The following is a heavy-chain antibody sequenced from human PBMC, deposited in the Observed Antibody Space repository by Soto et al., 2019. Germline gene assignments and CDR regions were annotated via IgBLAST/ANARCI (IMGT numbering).Heavy chain of an antibody. V-gene: IGHV1-2*02. CDR2: INPYSGGA. D-gene: IGHD3-10*01. Sequence: GASVKVSCKASGGTFSSYAISWVRQAPGQGLEWMGWINPYSGGADYAQSFQGRVTMARDTSISTVYMELSRLRFDDTAVYYCARVIRGAYYNSQLDTWVQGTVVTVSA. CDR3: ARVIRGAYYNSQLDT. CDR1: GGTFSSYA. J-gene: IGHJ5*02.